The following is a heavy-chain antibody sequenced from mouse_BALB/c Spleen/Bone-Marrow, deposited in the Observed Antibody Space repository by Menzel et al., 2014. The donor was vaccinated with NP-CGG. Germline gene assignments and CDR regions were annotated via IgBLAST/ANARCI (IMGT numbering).Heavy chain of an antibody. CDR3: ARIYYYGSDY. CDR1: GYTFTNYW. J-gene: IGHJ2*01. V-gene: IGHV1-7*01. CDR2: INPSTGYT. Sequence: QVQLKESGAELAKPGASVKMSCKASGYTFTNYWMHWVKQRPGQGLEWIGYINPSTGYTEYNQKFKDKATLTADKSSSTAYMQLSSLTSEDSAVYYCARIYYYGSDYWGQGTTLTDSS. D-gene: IGHD1-1*01.